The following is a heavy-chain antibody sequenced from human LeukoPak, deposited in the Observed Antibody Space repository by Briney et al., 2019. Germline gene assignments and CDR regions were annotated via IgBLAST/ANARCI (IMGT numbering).Heavy chain of an antibody. CDR1: GYSFTSYW. J-gene: IGHJ3*02. Sequence: GESLKISCKGSGYSFTSYWIGWVRQMPGKGLEWMGIIYPGDSDTRYSPSFQGQVTISADTSISTAYMELSRLRSDDTAVYYCAREGRGWAFDIWGQGTMVTVPS. CDR3: AREGRGWAFDI. V-gene: IGHV5-51*01. CDR2: IYPGDSDT. D-gene: IGHD2-15*01.